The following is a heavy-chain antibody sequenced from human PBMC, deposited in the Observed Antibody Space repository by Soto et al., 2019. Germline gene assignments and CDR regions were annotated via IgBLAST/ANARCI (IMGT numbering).Heavy chain of an antibody. CDR1: GGAIISSNW. Sequence: SETLSLTCAVSGGAIISSNWLILVRHPPGKVLEWIGEIYHSGSTNYNPSLKSRVTISVDKSKNQFSLKLSSVTAADTAVYYCARAGIAAAGIDYWGQGTLVTVSS. J-gene: IGHJ4*02. V-gene: IGHV4-4*02. CDR3: ARAGIAAAGIDY. CDR2: IYHSGST. D-gene: IGHD6-13*01.